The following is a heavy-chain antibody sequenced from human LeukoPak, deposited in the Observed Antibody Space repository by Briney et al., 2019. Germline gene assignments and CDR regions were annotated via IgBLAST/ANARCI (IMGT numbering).Heavy chain of an antibody. CDR2: ISGSSSTT. CDR3: ASADGS. Sequence: GGSLRLSCAASGFTFSSYRMNWVRQAPGKGLEWVSYISGSSSTTYYADSVKGRFTISRDNAKKSLYLQMNILRAEDTAVYYCASADGSWGQGTLVTVSS. D-gene: IGHD1-26*01. V-gene: IGHV3-48*01. J-gene: IGHJ4*02. CDR1: GFTFSSYR.